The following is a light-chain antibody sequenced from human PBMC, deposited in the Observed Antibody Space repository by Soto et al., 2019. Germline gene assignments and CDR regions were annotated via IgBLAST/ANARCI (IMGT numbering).Light chain of an antibody. J-gene: IGLJ1*01. V-gene: IGLV2-14*03. CDR2: EVS. CDR1: SSDVGGYNF. CDR3: SSYTTSSNVV. Sequence: QSVLTQPASVFGSRGQSITISCTGTSSDVGGYNFVSWYQQHPGKAPKLMIYEVSSRPSGVSNRFSGSKSGNTASLTISGLQPEDEADYYCSSYTTSSNVVFGTGTKVTVL.